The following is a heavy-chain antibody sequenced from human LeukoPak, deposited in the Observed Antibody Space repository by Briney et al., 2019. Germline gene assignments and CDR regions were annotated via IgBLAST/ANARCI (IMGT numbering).Heavy chain of an antibody. V-gene: IGHV3-48*01. CDR3: AREEYGMDV. CDR1: GFSFCGSS. Sequence: GGSLRFSCAASGFSFCGSSMNWVGQGPGRGLEWVSYISSSSSTIYYADSVKGRFTISRDNAKNSLYLQMNSLRAEDTAVYYCAREEYGMDVWGQGTTVTVSS. J-gene: IGHJ6*02. CDR2: ISSSSSTI.